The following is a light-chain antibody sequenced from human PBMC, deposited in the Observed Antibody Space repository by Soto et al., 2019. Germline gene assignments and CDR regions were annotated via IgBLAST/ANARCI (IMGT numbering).Light chain of an antibody. CDR2: DVY. V-gene: IGLV2-14*01. Sequence: QSALTQPASVSGSPGQSITISCTGTSSDVGGYNYVSWYQQHPGKAPKLMIYDVYTRPSGVSNRFSGSKSGNTASLTISGMQAEDEAVYYCSLYASRTTLVFGGGTKLTVL. CDR3: SLYASRTTLV. J-gene: IGLJ2*01. CDR1: SSDVGGYNY.